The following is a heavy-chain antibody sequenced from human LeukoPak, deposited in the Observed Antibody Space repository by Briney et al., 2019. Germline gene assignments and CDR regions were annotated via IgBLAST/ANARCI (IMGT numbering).Heavy chain of an antibody. V-gene: IGHV4-34*01. J-gene: IGHJ5*02. CDR2: INHSGST. CDR3: ARAGNWNFGSSHWLDP. D-gene: IGHD1-7*01. Sequence: SETLSLTCAVYGGSFSGYYWSWIRQPPGKGLEWIGEINHSGSTNCNPSLKSRVTISVDTSKNQFSLKLSSVTAADTAVYYCARAGNWNFGSSHWLDPWGQGTLVTVSS. CDR1: GGSFSGYY.